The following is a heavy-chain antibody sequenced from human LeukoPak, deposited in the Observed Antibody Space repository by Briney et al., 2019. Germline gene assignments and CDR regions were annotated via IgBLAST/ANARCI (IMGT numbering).Heavy chain of an antibody. Sequence: EASVKVSCKASGYIFTSYGISWVRQAPGLGLEWMAWSSTYNGNTNYAQKFQGRVTMTTDTSTSTAYMELRSLTSDDTAVYYCARVEGGGRRGYWFDPWGQGTLVTVSS. J-gene: IGHJ5*02. CDR3: ARVEGGGRRGYWFDP. V-gene: IGHV1-18*01. CDR2: SSTYNGNT. D-gene: IGHD3-16*01. CDR1: GYIFTSYG.